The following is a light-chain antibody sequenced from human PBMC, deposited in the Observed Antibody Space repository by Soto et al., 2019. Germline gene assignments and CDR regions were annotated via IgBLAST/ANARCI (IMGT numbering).Light chain of an antibody. Sequence: HMTQSPSSLSASVGDRVTITCRASQRITTCLAWYQQKPGKAPKLLISAAATLQSGVPSRFSGSGSGTDFTLTITTLQPEDFATYFCQQTYSTRYTFGGGTKVEIK. CDR1: QRITTC. CDR3: QQTYSTRYT. J-gene: IGKJ4*01. V-gene: IGKV1-39*01. CDR2: AAA.